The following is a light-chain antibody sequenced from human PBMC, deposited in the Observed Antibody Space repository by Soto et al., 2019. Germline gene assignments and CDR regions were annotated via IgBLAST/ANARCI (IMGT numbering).Light chain of an antibody. Sequence: IVLTQSPSTMSVSPGERASRSCGASERVRSSYVAWYQMKAGLAPRLLIHDASTRASGIPDRFRGSKSGTDFTLTIRGLEPEDAALYYCQQCGSSPITFGQGTRLEI. J-gene: IGKJ5*01. CDR3: QQCGSSPIT. CDR2: DAS. V-gene: IGKV3D-20*01. CDR1: ERVRSSY.